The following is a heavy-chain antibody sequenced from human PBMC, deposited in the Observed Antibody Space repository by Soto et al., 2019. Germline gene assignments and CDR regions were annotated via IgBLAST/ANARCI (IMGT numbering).Heavy chain of an antibody. CDR2: ISYDGSNK. CDR3: AKDRMRKIAVAGPNWFDP. J-gene: IGHJ5*02. V-gene: IGHV3-30*18. Sequence: GGSLRLSCAASGFTFSSYGMHWVRQAPGKGLEWVAVISYDGSNKYYADSVKGRFTISRDNSKNTLYLQMNSLRAEDTAEYYCAKDRMRKIAVAGPNWFDPWGQGTLVTVSS. CDR1: GFTFSSYG. D-gene: IGHD6-19*01.